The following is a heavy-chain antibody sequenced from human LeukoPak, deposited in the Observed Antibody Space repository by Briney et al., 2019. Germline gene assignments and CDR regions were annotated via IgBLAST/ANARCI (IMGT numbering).Heavy chain of an antibody. CDR1: GYTFTGYY. V-gene: IGHV1-2*02. CDR3: ARSLGYCSSTSCYADAFDI. J-gene: IGHJ3*02. CDR2: INPNSGGT. D-gene: IGHD2-2*01. Sequence: ASVKVSCKASGYTFTGYYMHWVRQAPGQGLEWMGWINPNSGGTNYEQKFQGRVTMTRDASISTAYMELSRLRSEDTAVYYCARSLGYCSSTSCYADAFDIWGQGTMVTVSS.